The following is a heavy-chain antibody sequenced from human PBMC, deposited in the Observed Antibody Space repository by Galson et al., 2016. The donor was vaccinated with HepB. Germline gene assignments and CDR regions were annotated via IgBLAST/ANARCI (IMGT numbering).Heavy chain of an antibody. D-gene: IGHD3-22*01. J-gene: IGHJ6*02. CDR1: GYNFTSYW. Sequence: QSGAEVKKPGESLKISCKGSGYNFTSYWIGWVRQMPGKGLEWMGIIYPGDSDTRYSPSFQGQVTIAADKSISTAYLRWSSLKASDTAMYYCARLAPLGVVILGPRVYGMDVWGQGTAVTVSS. CDR3: ARLAPLGVVILGPRVYGMDV. V-gene: IGHV5-51*01. CDR2: IYPGDSDT.